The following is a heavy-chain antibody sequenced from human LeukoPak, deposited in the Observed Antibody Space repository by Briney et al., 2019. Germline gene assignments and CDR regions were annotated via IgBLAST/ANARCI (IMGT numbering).Heavy chain of an antibody. D-gene: IGHD6-19*01. Sequence: GGSLRLSCAASGFTFSSYAMSWVRQAPGKGLEWVSAISGSGGSTYYADSVKGRYTISRDNSKNTLYLQMNSLRAEDTAVYYCAKSGPRWYSSGWYNYWGQGTLVTVSS. CDR3: AKSGPRWYSSGWYNY. CDR1: GFTFSSYA. CDR2: ISGSGGST. V-gene: IGHV3-23*01. J-gene: IGHJ4*02.